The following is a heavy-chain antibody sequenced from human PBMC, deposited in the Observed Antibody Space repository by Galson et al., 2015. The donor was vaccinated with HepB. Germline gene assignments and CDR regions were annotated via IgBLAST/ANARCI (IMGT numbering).Heavy chain of an antibody. D-gene: IGHD3-16*01. CDR1: GFTFSSYG. V-gene: IGHV3-30*02. CDR2: IRYDGSNK. Sequence: SLRLSCAASGFTFSSYGMHWVRQAPGKGLEWVAFIRYDGSNKYYADSVKGRFTISRDNSKNTLYLQMNSLRAEDTAVYYCAKDRGSYALHYFDYWGQGTLVTVSS. J-gene: IGHJ4*02. CDR3: AKDRGSYALHYFDY.